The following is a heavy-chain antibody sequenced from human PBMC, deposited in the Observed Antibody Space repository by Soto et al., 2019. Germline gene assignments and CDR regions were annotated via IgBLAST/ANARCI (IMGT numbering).Heavy chain of an antibody. J-gene: IGHJ4*02. V-gene: IGHV1-18*01. CDR1: GYTFTSYG. D-gene: IGHD5-12*01. CDR2: ISAYNGNT. Sequence: QVQLVQSGAEVKKPGASVKVSCKASGYTFTSYGISWVRQAPGQGLERMGWISAYNGNTNYAQKLQGRVTMTTDTSTSTAYMELRSLRSDDTAVYYCAREISGYDRGVLLDYWGQGTLVAVSS. CDR3: AREISGYDRGVLLDY.